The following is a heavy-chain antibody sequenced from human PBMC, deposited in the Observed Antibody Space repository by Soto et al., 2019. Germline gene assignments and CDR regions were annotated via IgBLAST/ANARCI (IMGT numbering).Heavy chain of an antibody. V-gene: IGHV4-34*01. Sequence: SETLSLTCAVYGGSFSGYYLTWIRQPPGKGLEWIGEINHSGSTNYNPSLKSRVTISVDTSKNQFSLKLSSVTAADTAVYFCARGGQWLPVYWGQGTLVTVSS. J-gene: IGHJ4*02. D-gene: IGHD6-19*01. CDR2: INHSGST. CDR1: GGSFSGYY. CDR3: ARGGQWLPVY.